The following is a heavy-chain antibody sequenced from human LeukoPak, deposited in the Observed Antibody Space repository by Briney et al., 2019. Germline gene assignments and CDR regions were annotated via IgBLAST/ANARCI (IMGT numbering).Heavy chain of an antibody. D-gene: IGHD3-22*01. CDR2: IYYSGST. CDR1: GGSISSSSYY. CDR3: ARSHYDSSGYYPPGPYYYYMDV. V-gene: IGHV4-39*01. J-gene: IGHJ6*03. Sequence: SETLSLTCTVSGGSISSSSYYWGWIRQPPGKGLEWIGCIYYSGSTYYNPSLKSRVTISVDTSKNQFSLKLSSVTAADTAVYYCARSHYDSSGYYPPGPYYYYMDVWGKGTTVTVSS.